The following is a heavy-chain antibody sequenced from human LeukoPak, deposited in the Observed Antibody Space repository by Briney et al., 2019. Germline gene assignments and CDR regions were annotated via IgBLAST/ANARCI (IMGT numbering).Heavy chain of an antibody. CDR1: GFSVSRHS. Sequence: GGSLRLSCAASGFSVSRHSSSCIRQAPGKGLEWVSSTSSTGGTTHYADSVKGRFTMSRENSKNTLYLQMSSLRANDTAVYYWAKAGEGSSRTWYGFRWSFDYWGQGALVTVSS. D-gene: IGHD6-13*01. CDR2: TSSTGGTT. V-gene: IGHV3-23*01. J-gene: IGHJ4*02. CDR3: AKAGEGSSRTWYGFRWSFDY.